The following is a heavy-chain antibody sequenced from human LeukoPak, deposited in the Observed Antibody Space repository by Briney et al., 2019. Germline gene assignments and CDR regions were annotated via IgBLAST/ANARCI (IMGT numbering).Heavy chain of an antibody. Sequence: AASVKVSCKASGGTFSSYAISWVRQAPGQGLEWMGGIIPIFGAANYAQKFQGRVTITTDESTSTAYMELSSLRSEDTAVYYCARGEDSGSPFDYWGEGTQVTVSS. J-gene: IGHJ4*02. V-gene: IGHV1-69*05. CDR1: GGTFSSYA. CDR2: IIPIFGAA. D-gene: IGHD1-26*01. CDR3: ARGEDSGSPFDY.